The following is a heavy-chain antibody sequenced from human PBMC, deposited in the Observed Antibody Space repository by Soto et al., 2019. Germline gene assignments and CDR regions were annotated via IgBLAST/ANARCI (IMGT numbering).Heavy chain of an antibody. V-gene: IGHV3-23*01. D-gene: IGHD6-19*01. CDR2: ISGGDDST. CDR1: GFTFSNYG. Sequence: ESGGGLVQPGGSLRLSCAASGFTFSNYGMSWVRQAPGTGLEWVSAISGGDDSTYYTDSVKGRFTISRDYSKNTLYLQMNSLRAEDTAIYYCAKGTRSGWWGVEYWGQGTLVTVSS. CDR3: AKGTRSGWWGVEY. J-gene: IGHJ4*02.